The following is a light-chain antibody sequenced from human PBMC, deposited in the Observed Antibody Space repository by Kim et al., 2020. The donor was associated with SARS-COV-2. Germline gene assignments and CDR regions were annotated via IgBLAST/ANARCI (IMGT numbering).Light chain of an antibody. CDR1: RSVSSY. Sequence: SLSPAKRAPLPCRASRSVSSYLAWYQQKPGQAPRLLIYDASKRATGIPARFSGSGSGTDFTLTISSLEPEDFAVYYCQQRSHWLTFGGGTKVDIK. V-gene: IGKV3-11*01. CDR3: QQRSHWLT. CDR2: DAS. J-gene: IGKJ4*01.